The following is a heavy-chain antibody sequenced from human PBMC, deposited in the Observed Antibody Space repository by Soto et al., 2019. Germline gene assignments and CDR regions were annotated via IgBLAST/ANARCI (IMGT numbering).Heavy chain of an antibody. CDR3: TRDTYLGEAFDI. J-gene: IGHJ3*02. Sequence: GGSLRLSCTASGFTFGAYAMSWFRQAPGKGLEWIGFIRSKPYGGTSDYAASVKGRFTISRDDSKSIAYLQMNSLKTEDTAVYYCTRDTYLGEAFDIWGQGTMVT. CDR1: GFTFGAYA. CDR2: IRSKPYGGTS. V-gene: IGHV3-49*03.